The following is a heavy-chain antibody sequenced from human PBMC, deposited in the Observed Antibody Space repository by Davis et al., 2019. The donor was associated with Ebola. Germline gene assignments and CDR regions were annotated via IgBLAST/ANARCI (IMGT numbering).Heavy chain of an antibody. V-gene: IGHV1-3*01. CDR2: INAGNGNT. Sequence: ASVKVSCKASGYTFTSYAMHWVRQAPGQRLEWMGWINAGNGNTKYSQKFQGRVTITRDTSTSTAYMELSSLRSEDSAVYYCASGAPIVVVVAAHPIYGMDVWGKGTTVTVS. D-gene: IGHD2-15*01. CDR1: GYTFTSYA. J-gene: IGHJ6*04. CDR3: ASGAPIVVVVAAHPIYGMDV.